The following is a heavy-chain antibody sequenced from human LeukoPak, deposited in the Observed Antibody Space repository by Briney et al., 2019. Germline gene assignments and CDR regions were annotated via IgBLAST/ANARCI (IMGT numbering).Heavy chain of an antibody. CDR3: AKSPMEGEKGAESIDY. CDR1: GFTFDDYG. V-gene: IGHV3-23*01. D-gene: IGHD1-26*01. J-gene: IGHJ4*02. Sequence: GGSLRLSCAASGFTFDDYGMSWFRQAPGKGLEWVSAISGSGGSTYYADSVKGRFTISRDNSKNTLYLQMNSLRAADTAVYYCAKSPMEGEKGAESIDYWGQGTLVTVSS. CDR2: ISGSGGST.